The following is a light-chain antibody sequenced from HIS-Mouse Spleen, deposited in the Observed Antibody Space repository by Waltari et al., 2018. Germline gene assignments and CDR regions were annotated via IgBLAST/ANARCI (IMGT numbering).Light chain of an antibody. J-gene: IGLJ2*01. CDR2: DVS. CDR1: SSDVGGANY. CDR3: SSYTSSSTLVV. V-gene: IGLV2-14*03. Sequence: QSALTQPASVSGSPGQSITSSCTGTSSDVGGANYVSWYQQHPGKAPNLMIYDVSNRPSGVSNRFSGSKSGNTASLTISGLQAEDEADYYCSSYTSSSTLVVFGGGTKLTVL.